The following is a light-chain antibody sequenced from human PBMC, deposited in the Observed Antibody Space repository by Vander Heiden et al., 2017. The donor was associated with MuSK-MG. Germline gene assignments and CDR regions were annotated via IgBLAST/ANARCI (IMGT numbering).Light chain of an antibody. CDR1: PSVSTN. Sequence: EIVVTQSPAPLSVSPGASSTLYCRASPSVSTNLAWYQQKPGQDPRLLIYGAASRATGGPARFSGSGSGTEVTLTISSLQQEDYAVYHCQQENNGHWTFGQRTRLEIK. CDR2: GAA. J-gene: IGKJ5*01. CDR3: QQENNGHWT. V-gene: IGKV3-15*01.